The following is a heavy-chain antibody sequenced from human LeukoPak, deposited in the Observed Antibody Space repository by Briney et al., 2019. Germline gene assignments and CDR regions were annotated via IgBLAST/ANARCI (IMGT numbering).Heavy chain of an antibody. CDR1: GFTFSSYW. J-gene: IGHJ4*02. D-gene: IGHD6-19*01. CDR3: ARDAGSSGWSEYYFDH. V-gene: IGHV3-74*01. CDR2: INTDGSST. Sequence: PGGSLRLSCAASGFTFSSYWMHWVRQAPGKGLVWVSRINTDGSSTSYADSVKGRFTISRDNAKNTLYLQMNSLRAEDTAVYYCARDAGSSGWSEYYFDHWGQGTLVTVSS.